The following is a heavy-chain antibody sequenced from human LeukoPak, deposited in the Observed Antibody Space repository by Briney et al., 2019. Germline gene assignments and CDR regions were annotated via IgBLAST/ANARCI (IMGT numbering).Heavy chain of an antibody. Sequence: ASVTVSFKASGYTFTSHYIHWMRQAPGQGPEWMGIIDPRSGNTNSAQKFQGRVTMTRDTSTSTFHMELSSLRSEDTAVYYCAREFTEVAVGIDPWGQGTLVTVSS. D-gene: IGHD6-19*01. J-gene: IGHJ5*02. CDR3: AREFTEVAVGIDP. V-gene: IGHV1-46*01. CDR2: IDPRSGNT. CDR1: GYTFTSHY.